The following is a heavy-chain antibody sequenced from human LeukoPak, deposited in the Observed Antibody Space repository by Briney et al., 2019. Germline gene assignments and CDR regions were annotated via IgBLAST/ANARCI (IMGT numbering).Heavy chain of an antibody. D-gene: IGHD4-11*01. CDR1: GFTLSNYW. CDR2: IKQDGSEK. V-gene: IGHV3-7*01. Sequence: GGSLRLSCAASGFTLSNYWMSWVRQAPGKGLEWVANIKQDGSEKNYVDSVKGRFTISRDNAKNSLFLQMNSLRAEDTAVYYCAKHPYSKSDYWGQGTLVTVSS. J-gene: IGHJ4*02. CDR3: AKHPYSKSDY.